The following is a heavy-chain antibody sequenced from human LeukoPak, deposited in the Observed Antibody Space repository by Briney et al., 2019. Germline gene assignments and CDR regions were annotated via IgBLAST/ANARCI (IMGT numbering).Heavy chain of an antibody. J-gene: IGHJ5*02. V-gene: IGHV1-18*01. CDR3: ARDSLRFRLSGLSNWFDP. CDR2: ISAYNGNT. D-gene: IGHD3-10*01. Sequence: SVQVSCKASGYTFPSYGISWVRQAPGQGLEWMGWISAYNGNTNYAQKLQGRVTMTTDTSTSTAYMELRSLRSDDTAVYYCARDSLRFRLSGLSNWFDPWGQGTLVTVSS. CDR1: GYTFPSYG.